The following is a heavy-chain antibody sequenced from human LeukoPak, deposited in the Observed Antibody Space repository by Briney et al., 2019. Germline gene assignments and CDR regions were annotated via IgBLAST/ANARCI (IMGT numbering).Heavy chain of an antibody. CDR1: GGSISSGGYS. CDR3: ARYSTRVVPAAIPSIPGGFDP. V-gene: IGHV4-30-2*01. Sequence: RSQTLSLTCAVSGGSISSGGYSWSWIRQPPGKGLEWVGYIYHSGSTYYNPSLKSRVTISVDRSKNQFSLKLSSVTAADTAVYYCARYSTRVVPAAIPSIPGGFDPWGQGTLVTVSS. D-gene: IGHD2-2*02. CDR2: IYHSGST. J-gene: IGHJ5*02.